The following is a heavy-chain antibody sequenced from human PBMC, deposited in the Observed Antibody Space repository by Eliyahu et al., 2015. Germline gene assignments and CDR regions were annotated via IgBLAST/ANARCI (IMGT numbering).Heavy chain of an antibody. CDR3: ARDPSRKQYYYYYGMDV. CDR1: GGSISSGDYY. Sequence: QVQLQESGPGLVKPSQTLSLTCTVSGGSISSGDYYWSWIRQPPGKGLEWIGYIYYSGSTYYNPSLKSRVTISVDTSKNQFSLKLSSVTAADTAVYYCARDPSRKQYYYYYGMDVWGQGTTVTVSS. J-gene: IGHJ6*02. V-gene: IGHV4-30-4*01. CDR2: IYYSGST. D-gene: IGHD1/OR15-1a*01.